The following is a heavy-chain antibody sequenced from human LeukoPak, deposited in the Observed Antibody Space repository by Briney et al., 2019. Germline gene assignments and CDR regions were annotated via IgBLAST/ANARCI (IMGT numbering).Heavy chain of an antibody. J-gene: IGHJ5*02. CDR2: INHSGST. D-gene: IGHD6-13*01. V-gene: IGHV4-34*01. CDR1: GGSFSGYY. CDR3: ARRSRGAAAGTFDP. Sequence: SETPSLTCAVYGGSFSGYYWSWIRQPPGKGLEWIGEINHSGSTNYNPSLKSRVTISVDTSKNQFSLKLSSVTAADTAVYYCARRSRGAAAGTFDPWGQGTLVTVSS.